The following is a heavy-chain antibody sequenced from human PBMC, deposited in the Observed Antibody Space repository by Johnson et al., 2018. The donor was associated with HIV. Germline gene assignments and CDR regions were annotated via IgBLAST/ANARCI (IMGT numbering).Heavy chain of an antibody. D-gene: IGHD1-26*01. Sequence: QMLLVESGGGLVQPGGSLRLSCGASGFTLSSYAMHWVRQAPGKGLEWVAVISYDGSNKYYADSVKGRFTISRDNSKNTLYLQMNSLRAEDTAVYYCASREVGAKSEHAFDIWGQGTMVTVSS. CDR2: ISYDGSNK. J-gene: IGHJ3*02. CDR3: ASREVGAKSEHAFDI. V-gene: IGHV3-30*04. CDR1: GFTLSSYA.